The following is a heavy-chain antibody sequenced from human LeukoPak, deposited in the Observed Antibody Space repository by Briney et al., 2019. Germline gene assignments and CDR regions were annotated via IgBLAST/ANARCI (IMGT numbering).Heavy chain of an antibody. J-gene: IGHJ4*02. CDR2: IRYDGSNK. D-gene: IGHD3-3*01. CDR1: GFTFSSYG. Sequence: GGSLRLSCAASGFTFSSYGMHWVRQAPGKGLEWVAFIRYDGSNKYYADSVKGRFTISRDNSKNTLYLQMNSLRAEDTAVYYCTKGERFLEWLLDFDYWGQGTLVTVSS. V-gene: IGHV3-30*02. CDR3: TKGERFLEWLLDFDY.